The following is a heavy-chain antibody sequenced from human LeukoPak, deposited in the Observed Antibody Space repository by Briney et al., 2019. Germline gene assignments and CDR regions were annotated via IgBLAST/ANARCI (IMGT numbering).Heavy chain of an antibody. CDR2: IYPGGSDT. J-gene: IGHJ5*02. V-gene: IGHV5-51*01. CDR3: ARLVVVAAANWFDP. Sequence: GESLKISCKGSGYSFTSYWIGWVRQMPGKGLEWMGIIYPGGSDTRYSPSFQGQVTISADKSISTACLQWSSLKASDTAMYYCARLVVVAAANWFDPWGQGTLVTVSS. CDR1: GYSFTSYW. D-gene: IGHD2-15*01.